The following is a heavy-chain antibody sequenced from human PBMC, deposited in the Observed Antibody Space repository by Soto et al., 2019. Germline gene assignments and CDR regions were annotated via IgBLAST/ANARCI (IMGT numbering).Heavy chain of an antibody. V-gene: IGHV3-7*01. CDR2: IKQDGSEK. CDR3: ARAGCGSCYVYYSCYMDV. Sequence: GGSLRLSCAASGFTFGSYWMSWVRQAPGKGLEWVANIKQDGSEKYYVDSVKGRFTISRDNAKNSLYLQMNSLRAEDTAVYYCARAGCGSCYVYYSCYMDVWGKAITLT. D-gene: IGHD2-15*01. J-gene: IGHJ6*03. CDR1: GFTFGSYW.